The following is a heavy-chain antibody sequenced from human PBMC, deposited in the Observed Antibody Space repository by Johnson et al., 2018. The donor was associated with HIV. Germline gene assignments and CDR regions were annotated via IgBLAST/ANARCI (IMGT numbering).Heavy chain of an antibody. Sequence: VQLVESGGGLVQPGGSLRLSCAASGFTFSNFWMSWVRQAPGKGLEWVANIKQDGSEKYYLASVKGRFTISRDNAKNSLYLQMNSLRAEDTAVYYCKISSSTGFEVWGQGTMVTVSS. D-gene: IGHD6-6*01. CDR1: GFTFSNFW. CDR2: IKQDGSEK. CDR3: KISSSTGFEV. J-gene: IGHJ3*01. V-gene: IGHV3-7*05.